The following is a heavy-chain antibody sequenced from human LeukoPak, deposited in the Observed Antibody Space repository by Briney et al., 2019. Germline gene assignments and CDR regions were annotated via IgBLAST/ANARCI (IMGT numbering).Heavy chain of an antibody. V-gene: IGHV1-18*01. D-gene: IGHD6-13*01. J-gene: IGHJ4*02. CDR2: ISAYNGNT. Sequence: ASVKVSCKASGYTFISYGISWVRQAPGQGLEWMGWISAYNGNTNYAQKLQGRVTMTTDTSTSTAYMELRSLRSDDTAVYYCARLYGYSSSWPRGDFDYWGQGTLVTVSS. CDR1: GYTFISYG. CDR3: ARLYGYSSSWPRGDFDY.